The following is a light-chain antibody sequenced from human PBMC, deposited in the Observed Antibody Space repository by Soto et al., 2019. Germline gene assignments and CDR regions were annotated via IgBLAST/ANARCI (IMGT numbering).Light chain of an antibody. CDR1: QSFSSSY. V-gene: IGKV3-15*01. Sequence: EIVLTQSPGTLSLSPGERATLSCRASQSFSSSYLAWYQQKPGQAPRLLIYAASSRATGVPARFSGSGSGTDFTLTISSLQAADFAVYHCQHYNNWPITFGQGTRLEIK. CDR2: AAS. J-gene: IGKJ5*01. CDR3: QHYNNWPIT.